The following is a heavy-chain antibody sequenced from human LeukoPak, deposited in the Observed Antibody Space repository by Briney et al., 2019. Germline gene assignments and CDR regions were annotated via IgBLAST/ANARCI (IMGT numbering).Heavy chain of an antibody. CDR1: GFTFNIYA. D-gene: IGHD5-24*01. CDR3: AKSIRATNSAVDY. J-gene: IGHJ4*02. Sequence: GGSLRRSCAASGFTFNIYAMSWVRQAPGKGLEWVSDISGSGGSTYYADSVKGRFTISRDNSKNTLSLQMNSLRAEDTAVYYCAKSIRATNSAVDYWGQGTLVTVSS. CDR2: ISGSGGST. V-gene: IGHV3-23*01.